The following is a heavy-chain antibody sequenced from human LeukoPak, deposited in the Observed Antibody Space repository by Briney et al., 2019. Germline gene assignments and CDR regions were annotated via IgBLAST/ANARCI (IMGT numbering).Heavy chain of an antibody. D-gene: IGHD4-11*01. V-gene: IGHV4-34*01. CDR2: INHSGST. CDR3: VRGTVERYRNYGD. J-gene: IGHJ4*02. Sequence: SETLSLTCAVYGGSFSGYYWNWIRQPPGKGLEWIGEINHSGSTNYNPSLKSRVTISVDTSKNQFSLKLSSVTAADTAVYYCVRGTVERYRNYGDWGQGTLVTVSS. CDR1: GGSFSGYY.